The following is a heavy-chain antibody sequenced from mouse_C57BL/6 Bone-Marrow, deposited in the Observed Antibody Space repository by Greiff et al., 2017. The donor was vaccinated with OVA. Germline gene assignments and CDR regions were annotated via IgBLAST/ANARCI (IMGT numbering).Heavy chain of an antibody. D-gene: IGHD1-1*01. Sequence: QVQLQQSGAELVRPGTSVKVSCKASGYAFTNYLIEWVKQRPGQGLEWIGVINPGSGGTNYNEKFKGKATLTADKSSSTAYMQLSSLTSEDSAVYFCARGRRVVATPFAYWGQGTLVTVSA. CDR3: ARGRRVVATPFAY. V-gene: IGHV1-54*01. CDR1: GYAFTNYL. CDR2: INPGSGGT. J-gene: IGHJ3*01.